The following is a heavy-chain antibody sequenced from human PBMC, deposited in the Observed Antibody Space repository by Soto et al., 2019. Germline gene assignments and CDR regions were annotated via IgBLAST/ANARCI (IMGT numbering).Heavy chain of an antibody. CDR3: ARRSREGSGWYLDY. Sequence: GGSLRLSCAACGFTFSDYYMSWIRQAPGKGLEWVSYITSSGTAIYYADSVRGRFTISRDNAKNSLYLQMNSLRAEDTAVYYCARRSREGSGWYLDYWGQGTLVTVSS. CDR1: GFTFSDYY. D-gene: IGHD6-19*01. V-gene: IGHV3-11*01. J-gene: IGHJ4*02. CDR2: ITSSGTAI.